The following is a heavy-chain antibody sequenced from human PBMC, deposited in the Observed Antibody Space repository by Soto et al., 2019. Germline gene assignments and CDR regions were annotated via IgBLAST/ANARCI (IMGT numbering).Heavy chain of an antibody. Sequence: SVKVSCKTSGGPFNNHSINWVLQAPGQGLEWVGLVIPTLGTADYAQKFQGRVAMTADEVTNTAYMELSSLRSDDTGVYYCASDYGEIDAFDIWGQGTSVTVSS. V-gene: IGHV1-69*11. CDR1: GGPFNNHS. CDR2: VIPTLGTA. CDR3: ASDYGEIDAFDI. J-gene: IGHJ3*02. D-gene: IGHD4-17*01.